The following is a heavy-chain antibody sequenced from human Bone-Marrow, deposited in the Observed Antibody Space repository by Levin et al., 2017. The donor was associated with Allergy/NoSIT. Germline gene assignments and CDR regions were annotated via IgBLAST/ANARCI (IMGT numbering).Heavy chain of an antibody. V-gene: IGHV3-9*01. CDR3: AKVGDSSGPDALDI. CDR2: ISWNSGSI. Sequence: SLKISCAASGFTFDDYAMHWVRQAPGKGLEWVSGISWNSGSIGYADSVKGRFTISRDNAKNSLYLQMNSLRAEDTALYYCAKVGDSSGPDALDIWGQGTMVTVSS. D-gene: IGHD3-22*01. CDR1: GFTFDDYA. J-gene: IGHJ3*02.